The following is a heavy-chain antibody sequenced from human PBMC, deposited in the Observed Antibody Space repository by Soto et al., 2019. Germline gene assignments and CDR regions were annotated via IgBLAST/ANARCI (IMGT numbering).Heavy chain of an antibody. CDR3: VRDWSTFWGMDV. J-gene: IGHJ6*02. CDR2: IKQDGSEK. Sequence: GSLRLSCAVSGFTFSTYWMNWVRQAPGKGLEWVANIKQDGSEKYYVDSVKGRFAISRDNAKDSLFLQMNNLRAEDTAVYYCVRDWSTFWGMDVWGQGTTVTVSS. V-gene: IGHV3-7*01. CDR1: GFTFSTYW.